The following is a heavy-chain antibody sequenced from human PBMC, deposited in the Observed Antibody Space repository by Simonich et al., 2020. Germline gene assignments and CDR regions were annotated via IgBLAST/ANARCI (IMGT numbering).Heavy chain of an antibody. CDR2: NNPNRGGT. CDR1: GYTFTGYY. V-gene: IGHV1-2*02. D-gene: IGHD6-13*01. CDR3: ARDSYSSWYFDL. Sequence: QVQLVQSGAEVKKPGASVKVSCKASGYTFTGYYMHWERQAPGQGLERMGGNNPNRGGTNYAQKFQGRVTMTRDTSISTAYMELSRLRSDDTAVYYCARDSYSSWYFDLWGRGTLVTVSS. J-gene: IGHJ2*01.